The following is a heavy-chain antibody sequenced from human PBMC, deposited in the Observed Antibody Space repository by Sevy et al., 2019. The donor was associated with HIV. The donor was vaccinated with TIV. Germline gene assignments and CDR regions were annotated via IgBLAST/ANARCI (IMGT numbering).Heavy chain of an antibody. V-gene: IGHV1-18*01. Sequence: ASMKVSCKASGYTFTSYGISWVRQAPGQGLEWMGWISAYNGNTNYAQKLQGRVTMTTDTSTSTAYMELRSLRSDDTAVYYCARARFVNMVRGVAHAFDIWGQGTMVTVSS. CDR2: ISAYNGNT. CDR1: GYTFTSYG. J-gene: IGHJ3*02. D-gene: IGHD3-10*01. CDR3: ARARFVNMVRGVAHAFDI.